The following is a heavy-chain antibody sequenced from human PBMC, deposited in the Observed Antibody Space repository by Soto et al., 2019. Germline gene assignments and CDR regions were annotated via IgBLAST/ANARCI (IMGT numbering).Heavy chain of an antibody. D-gene: IGHD3-10*01. V-gene: IGHV1-69*13. CDR3: ARVGGMVRGVIILSWFDP. CDR2: IIPIFGTA. Sequence: VASVKVSCKASGGTFSSYAISWVRQAPGQGLEWMGGIIPIFGTANYAQKFQGRVTITADESTSTAYMELSSLRSEDTAVYYCARVGGMVRGVIILSWFDPWGQGTLVTVSS. J-gene: IGHJ5*02. CDR1: GGTFSSYA.